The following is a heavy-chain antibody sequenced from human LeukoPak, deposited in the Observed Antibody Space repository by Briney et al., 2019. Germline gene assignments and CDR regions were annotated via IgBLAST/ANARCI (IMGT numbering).Heavy chain of an antibody. CDR3: ATLLGSTAIDY. Sequence: PGESLKISCQTSGYTFSNYWIGWVRQMPGKGLEWMGSIYPADSDTRYSPSFQGHVTISADESISTASLRWTSLKASDTAMYYCATLLGSTAIDYWGQGTLVTVSS. V-gene: IGHV5-51*03. CDR2: IYPADSDT. J-gene: IGHJ4*02. CDR1: GYTFSNYW. D-gene: IGHD5-18*01.